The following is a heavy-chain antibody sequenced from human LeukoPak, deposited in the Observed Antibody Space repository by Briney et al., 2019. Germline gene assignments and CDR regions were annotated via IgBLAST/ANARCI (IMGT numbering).Heavy chain of an antibody. Sequence: SETLSLTCTVSGGSISSSSYYWGWTRQPPGKALEWIGSIYYSRSTYYNPSLKSRVTISVDTSKNQFSLKLSSVTAADTAVYYCARHSRTGYTRGAFDIWGQGTMVTVSS. J-gene: IGHJ3*02. CDR2: IYYSRST. CDR3: ARHSRTGYTRGAFDI. CDR1: GGSISSSSYY. V-gene: IGHV4-39*01. D-gene: IGHD6-13*01.